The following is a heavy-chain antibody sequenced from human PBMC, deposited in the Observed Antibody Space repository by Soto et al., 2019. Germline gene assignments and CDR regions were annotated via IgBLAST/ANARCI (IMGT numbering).Heavy chain of an antibody. D-gene: IGHD2-15*01. CDR2: IKPTGGST. CDR1: GYTFTSYY. Sequence: ASVKVSCKASGYTFTSYYMHWVRQAPGQGLEWMGMIKPTGGSTSYAQKFQGRVTMTRDTSTSTVYMELGSLTSDDTAVYYCARGVFKQWWDYWGQGSLVTVSS. V-gene: IGHV1-46*01. CDR3: ARGVFKQWWDY. J-gene: IGHJ4*02.